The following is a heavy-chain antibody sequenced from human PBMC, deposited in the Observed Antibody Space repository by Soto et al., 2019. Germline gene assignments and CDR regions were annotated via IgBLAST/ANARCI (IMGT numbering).Heavy chain of an antibody. CDR2: ISGSGGST. V-gene: IGHV3-23*01. CDR3: AXDFGEPDGYGSDY. D-gene: IGHD3-10*01. Sequence: GGSLRLSCAASGFTFSSYAISWVRQAPGKGLEWVSAISGSGGSTYYADSVXXXXXXXXXXXXXXXXXXXXXXXXXDXXXXXXAXDFGEPDGYGSDYWGQGTLVTVSS. J-gene: IGHJ4*02. CDR1: GFTFSSYA.